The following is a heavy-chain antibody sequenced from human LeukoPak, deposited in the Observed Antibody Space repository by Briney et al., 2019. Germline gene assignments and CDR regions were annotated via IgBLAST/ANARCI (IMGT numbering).Heavy chain of an antibody. Sequence: VASVNVSCKASGYTFTIYGISWVRQAPGQGLEWMGWISAYNGNTNYAQKLQGRVTMTTDTSTSTAYMELRSLRSDDTAVYYCARAEVVGSGYYYYGMDVWGQGTTVTVSS. V-gene: IGHV1-18*01. CDR1: GYTFTIYG. CDR3: ARAEVVGSGYYYYGMDV. J-gene: IGHJ6*02. CDR2: ISAYNGNT. D-gene: IGHD3-10*01.